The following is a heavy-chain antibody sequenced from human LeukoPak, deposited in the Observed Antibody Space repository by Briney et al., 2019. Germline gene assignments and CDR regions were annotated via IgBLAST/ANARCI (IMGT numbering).Heavy chain of an antibody. V-gene: IGHV4-59*01. D-gene: IGHD6-13*01. CDR1: GGSFSGYY. Sequence: SETLSLTCAVYGGSFSGYYWSWIRQPPGKGLEWIGYIYSSGTTNYNPSLKSQITISLDTSKNQFSLKLSSVTAADTAVYYCARVSAAGHWFDPWGQGTLVTVSS. CDR2: IYSSGTT. CDR3: ARVSAAGHWFDP. J-gene: IGHJ5*02.